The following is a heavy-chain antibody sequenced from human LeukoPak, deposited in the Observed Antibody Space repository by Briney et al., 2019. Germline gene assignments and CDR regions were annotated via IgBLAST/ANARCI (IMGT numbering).Heavy chain of an antibody. CDR2: ISYDGSNK. CDR1: GFTFSSYA. Sequence: GGSLRLSCAASGFTFSSYAMHWVRQAPGKGLEWVAVISYDGSNKYYADSVKGRFTISRDNSKNTLYLQMNSLRAEDTAVYYCARDNYYDSSGLGYWGQRTLVTVSS. D-gene: IGHD3-22*01. CDR3: ARDNYYDSSGLGY. V-gene: IGHV3-30-3*01. J-gene: IGHJ4*02.